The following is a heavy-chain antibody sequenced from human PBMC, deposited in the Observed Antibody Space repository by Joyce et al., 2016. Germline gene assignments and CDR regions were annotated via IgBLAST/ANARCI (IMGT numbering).Heavy chain of an antibody. J-gene: IGHJ4*02. CDR1: GGSFSGYY. Sequence: QVQLQQWGAGLLKPSETLSLTCAFYGGSFSGYYWSWIRQSPGKGLEWIGEINHSGNTKYNPSLKSRVTISADTSKNQFSLRLTSLTAADTAMNYCARGRNYWGQGTLVTVSS. V-gene: IGHV4-34*02. CDR2: INHSGNT. CDR3: ARGRNY.